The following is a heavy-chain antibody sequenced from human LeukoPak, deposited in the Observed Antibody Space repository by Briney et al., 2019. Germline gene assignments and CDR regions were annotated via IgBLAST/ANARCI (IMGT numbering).Heavy chain of an antibody. D-gene: IGHD2-21*01. J-gene: IGHJ4*02. CDR2: ISASNGDT. V-gene: IGHV1-18*01. Sequence: ASVKVSCKASGYTFTNYGITWVRQAPGQGLEWMGWISASNGDTHYSEKFQDRITVTTDTSTSTAYMELRSLVSDDTAVYYCARGEATGGVVLWWFPKHVHKRYYFDYWGQGTLVTVSS. CDR1: GYTFTNYG. CDR3: ARGEATGGVVLWWFPKHVHKRYYFDY.